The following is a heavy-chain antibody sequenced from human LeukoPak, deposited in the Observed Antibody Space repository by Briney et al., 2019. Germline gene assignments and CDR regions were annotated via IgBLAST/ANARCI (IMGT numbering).Heavy chain of an antibody. J-gene: IGHJ4*02. V-gene: IGHV1-46*01. CDR3: ARPRATGYSSSWYYFDY. CDR2: INPSGGST. Sequence: ASVKVSCMASGYTFTSYYMHWVRQAPGQGLEWMGIINPSGGSTSYAQKFQGRVTMTRDTSTSTVYMELSSLRSEDTAVYYCARPRATGYSSSWYYFDYWGQGTLVTVSS. CDR1: GYTFTSYY. D-gene: IGHD6-13*01.